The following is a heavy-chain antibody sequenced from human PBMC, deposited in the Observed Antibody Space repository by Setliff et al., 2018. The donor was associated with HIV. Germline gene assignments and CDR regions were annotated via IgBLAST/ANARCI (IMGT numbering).Heavy chain of an antibody. CDR1: GFSLPSYE. CDR2: ISGSGNTI. CDR3: FRGDGFHFFGLDV. V-gene: IGHV3-48*03. J-gene: IGHJ6*02. D-gene: IGHD3-10*01. Sequence: GGSLSLSCAASGFSLPSYEMNWVRQAPGKGLEWISFISGSGNTIFYADSVRGRFTISRDNAKNSLYLQMNNLRAEDTALYYCFRGDGFHFFGLDVWGQGTKVTVSS.